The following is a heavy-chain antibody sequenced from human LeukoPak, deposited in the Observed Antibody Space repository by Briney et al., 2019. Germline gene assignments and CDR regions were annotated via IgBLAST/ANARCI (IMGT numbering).Heavy chain of an antibody. CDR2: IIPILGIA. CDR3: ARDSMTTAGYYYYYYMDV. CDR1: GGTFSSYT. Sequence: SVKVSCKAAGGTFSSYTISWVRQAPGQGLEWMGRIIPILGIANYAQKFQGRVTITADKSTSTAYMELSSLRSEDTAVYYCARDSMTTAGYYYYYYMDVWGKGTTVTVSS. J-gene: IGHJ6*03. V-gene: IGHV1-69*04. D-gene: IGHD4-11*01.